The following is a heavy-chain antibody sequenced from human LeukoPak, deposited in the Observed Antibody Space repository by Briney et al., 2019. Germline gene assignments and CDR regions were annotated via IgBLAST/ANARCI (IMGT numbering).Heavy chain of an antibody. V-gene: IGHV3-11*04. CDR1: GFSFSNSY. J-gene: IGHJ6*03. Sequence: PGGSLRLSCVVSGFSFSNSYMTWIRQTPGKGLESLAYISGSGSDIYYADSVKGRFTISRDNAKNSLYLQMNSLRAEDTAVYYCARDRGNQRGYYYYYMDVWGKGTTVTVSS. D-gene: IGHD1-14*01. CDR3: ARDRGNQRGYYYYYMDV. CDR2: ISGSGSDI.